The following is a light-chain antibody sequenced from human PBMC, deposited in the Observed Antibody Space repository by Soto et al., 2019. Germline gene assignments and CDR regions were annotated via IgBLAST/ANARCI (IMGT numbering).Light chain of an antibody. CDR1: KNDIGSSDY. CDR2: GVS. V-gene: IGLV2-14*01. CDR3: SSSTSSNTLV. Sequence: QSVLTQPASVSASPGQSITISCTGGKNDIGSSDYVSWYQQHPGKAPKLIIYGVSNRPSGTSDRFSGSKSGNTASLTISGLQADDEAGYYCSSSTSSNTLVFGGGTKVTVL. J-gene: IGLJ3*02.